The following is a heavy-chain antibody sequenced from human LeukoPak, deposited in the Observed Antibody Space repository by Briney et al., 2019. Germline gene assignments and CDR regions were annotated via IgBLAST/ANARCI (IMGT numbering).Heavy chain of an antibody. CDR2: ISYDGSKK. Sequence: GGSLRLSCAASGFTFSSYGMHWVRQAPGKGLEWVAVISYDGSKKYYADSVKGRFTISRDNSKNTLYLQMNSLRAEDTAVYYCAKDRGDYEYDYWGQGTLVTVSS. J-gene: IGHJ4*02. CDR1: GFTFSSYG. D-gene: IGHD4-17*01. V-gene: IGHV3-30*18. CDR3: AKDRGDYEYDY.